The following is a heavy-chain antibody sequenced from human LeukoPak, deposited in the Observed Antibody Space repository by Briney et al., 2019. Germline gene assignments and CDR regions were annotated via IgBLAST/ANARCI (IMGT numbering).Heavy chain of an antibody. CDR2: ISDGGKTK. D-gene: IGHD3-10*02. Sequence: GGSLRLSCAASGFTFSAYDMNWVRQAPGKGLEWVSYISDGGKTKYYADSVKGRFTISRDNAKNSLYLQMNSLRAEDTAVYYCAELGITMIGGVWGKGTTVTISS. CDR1: GFTFSAYD. V-gene: IGHV3-48*03. CDR3: AELGITMIGGV. J-gene: IGHJ6*04.